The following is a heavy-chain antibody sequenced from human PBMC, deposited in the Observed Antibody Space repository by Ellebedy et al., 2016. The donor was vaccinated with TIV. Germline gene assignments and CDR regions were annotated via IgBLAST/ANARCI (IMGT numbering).Heavy chain of an antibody. CDR3: ARVSNGNTVVDY. CDR1: GYSFTNYD. CDR2: MNPNSGDP. V-gene: IGHV1-8*01. Sequence: AASVKVSCKASGYSFTNYDINWVRQATRHGLEWMGWMNPNSGDPGSAQKFQGRAIMTRSTSTGTAYLELRSLRSEDTAVYYCARVSNGNTVVDYWGQGTLVTVSS. D-gene: IGHD2-21*01. J-gene: IGHJ4*02.